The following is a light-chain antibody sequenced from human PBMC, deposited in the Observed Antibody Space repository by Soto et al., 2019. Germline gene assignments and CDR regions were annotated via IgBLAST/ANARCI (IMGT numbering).Light chain of an antibody. Sequence: QSALTQPASVSGSPGQSITISCTGTSSDVGGYNYVSWYQQHPGKAPKLMIYDVSNRPSGVSNRFSGSKSGNTASLTISGLQAEDEADYYRSSYTSSSLYVFGTGTKVTVL. J-gene: IGLJ1*01. CDR1: SSDVGGYNY. CDR2: DVS. CDR3: SSYTSSSLYV. V-gene: IGLV2-14*01.